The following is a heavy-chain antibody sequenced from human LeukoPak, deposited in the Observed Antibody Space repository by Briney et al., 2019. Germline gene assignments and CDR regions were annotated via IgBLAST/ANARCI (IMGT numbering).Heavy chain of an antibody. J-gene: IGHJ6*02. D-gene: IGHD2-15*01. CDR3: ARVGCSGGSCKPYHYYGMDV. V-gene: IGHV3-33*01. CDR2: IWYDGSNK. Sequence: PGRSLRLSCAASGFTFSTYGMNWVRQAPGKGLEWVAVIWYDGSNKYYADSVKSRFTISRDNSKNTLYLQMNSLRVEDTAVYYCARVGCSGGSCKPYHYYGMDVWGQGTTVTVSS. CDR1: GFTFSTYG.